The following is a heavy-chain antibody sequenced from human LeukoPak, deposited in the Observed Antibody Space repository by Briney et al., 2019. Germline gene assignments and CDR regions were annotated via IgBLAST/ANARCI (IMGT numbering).Heavy chain of an antibody. CDR3: VRHNAARAFDI. V-gene: IGHV3-74*03. D-gene: IGHD1-1*01. Sequence: PGGSLGLSCPASGFTFSSFWMHWVRQAPGKGLVWVSRVSDDGSTTTYADSVKGRFTISRDNAKNTLYLQMNSLRPEDTAVYYCVRHNAARAFDIWGQGTMVIVSS. CDR1: GFTFSSFW. J-gene: IGHJ3*02. CDR2: VSDDGSTT.